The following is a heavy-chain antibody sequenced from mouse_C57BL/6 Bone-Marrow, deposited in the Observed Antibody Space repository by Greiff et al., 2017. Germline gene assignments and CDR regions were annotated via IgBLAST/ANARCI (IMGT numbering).Heavy chain of an antibody. V-gene: IGHV1-26*01. CDR1: GYTFTDYY. Sequence: VQLQQSGPELVKPGASVKISCKASGYTFTDYYMHWVKQSHGQSLEWIGDINPNNGGTSYNQKFKGKATLAVDKSSSTAYMELRSLTSEDSAVYYCVTTVVAYFDYWGQGTTLTVSS. CDR2: INPNNGGT. CDR3: VTTVVAYFDY. J-gene: IGHJ2*01. D-gene: IGHD1-1*01.